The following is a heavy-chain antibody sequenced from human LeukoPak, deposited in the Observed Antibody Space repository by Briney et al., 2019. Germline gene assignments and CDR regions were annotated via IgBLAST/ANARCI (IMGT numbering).Heavy chain of an antibody. V-gene: IGHV1-46*01. Sequence: ASVKVSCKASGYTFTSYYMHWVRQAPGQGLEWMGIINPSGGSTSYAQKFQGRVTITRDTSASTAYMELSSLRSEDTAVYYCARGAYELTIFGDPYYFDYWGQGTLVTVSS. D-gene: IGHD3-3*01. J-gene: IGHJ4*02. CDR1: GYTFTSYY. CDR2: INPSGGST. CDR3: ARGAYELTIFGDPYYFDY.